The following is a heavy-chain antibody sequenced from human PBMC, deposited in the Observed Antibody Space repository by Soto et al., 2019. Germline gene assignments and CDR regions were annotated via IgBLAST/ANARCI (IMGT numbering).Heavy chain of an antibody. CDR2: ISNDGSKE. V-gene: IGHV3-30*03. CDR3: ARDVAMPTGLGLGY. J-gene: IGHJ4*02. CDR1: GFAFTNYG. D-gene: IGHD6-19*01. Sequence: QPGGSLRLSCAASGFAFTNYGIHWVRQAPGKGLEWVAHISNDGSKEFYGDSVKGRFTISRDNSENTVYLQMTSLRPDDTAVFYCARDVAMPTGLGLGYWGQGTLVTVSS.